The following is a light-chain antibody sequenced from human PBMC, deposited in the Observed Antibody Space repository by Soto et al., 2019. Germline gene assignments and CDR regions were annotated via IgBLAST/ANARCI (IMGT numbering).Light chain of an antibody. CDR2: DAS. Sequence: EIVLTQSPYTLSLSPGERATLSCRASQSVRNNYLAWYQQKPGQAPRFLIYDASSRSTGIPDRFSGSGSVTDFNLTISRLEPEDCAVDYCQQYGSTTLNVGGGTQVDIE. V-gene: IGKV3-20*01. CDR3: QQYGSTTLN. J-gene: IGKJ4*01. CDR1: QSVRNNY.